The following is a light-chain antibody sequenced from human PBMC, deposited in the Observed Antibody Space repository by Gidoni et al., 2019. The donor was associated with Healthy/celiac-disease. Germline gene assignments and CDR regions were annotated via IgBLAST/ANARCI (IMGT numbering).Light chain of an antibody. CDR3: QQYGSSHLT. CDR1: QSVSSSY. CDR2: GAS. Sequence: EIVLTQSPGTLSLSPGERATLSCRASQSVSSSYLAWYQQKPVQAPRLLIYGASSRATGIPDRFSGSGSGTDFTLTISRLEPEDFAVYYCQQYGSSHLTFGGGTKVEIK. J-gene: IGKJ4*01. V-gene: IGKV3-20*01.